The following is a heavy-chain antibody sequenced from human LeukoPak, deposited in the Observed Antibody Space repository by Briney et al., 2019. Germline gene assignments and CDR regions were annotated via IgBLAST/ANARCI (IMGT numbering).Heavy chain of an antibody. CDR3: ARDVRYYYDSSAYYGPNWFDP. Sequence: PSETLSLTCTVSGGSISSYYWSWIRQPPGKGLEWIGYIYYSGSTNYNPSLKSRVTISVDTSKNQFSLRLSSVTAADTAVYYCARDVRYYYDSSAYYGPNWFDPWGQGTLVTVSS. V-gene: IGHV4-59*01. J-gene: IGHJ5*02. D-gene: IGHD3-22*01. CDR2: IYYSGST. CDR1: GGSISSYY.